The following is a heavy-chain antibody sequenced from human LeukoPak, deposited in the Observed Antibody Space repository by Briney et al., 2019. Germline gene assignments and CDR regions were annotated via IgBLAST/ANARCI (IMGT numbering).Heavy chain of an antibody. V-gene: IGHV5-51*01. CDR2: IYPGDSDT. Sequence: GESLKISCKGSGYRSTSYWIGWVRPMPGKGLEWMGIIYPGDSDTRYSPSFQGQVTISADKSISTAYLQWSSLKASDTAMYYCARRRRYFDGDYFDYLGQGTLVTVSS. CDR1: GYRSTSYW. CDR3: ARRRRYFDGDYFDY. D-gene: IGHD3-9*01. J-gene: IGHJ4*02.